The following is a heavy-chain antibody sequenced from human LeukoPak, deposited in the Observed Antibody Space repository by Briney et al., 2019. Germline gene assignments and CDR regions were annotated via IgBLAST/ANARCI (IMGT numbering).Heavy chain of an antibody. D-gene: IGHD6-6*01. J-gene: IGHJ4*02. CDR1: GFTFDDYA. Sequence: GRSLRLSCAASGFTFDDYAMHWVRQAPGKGLEWVSGISWNSGSIGHADSVKGRFTISRDSAKNSLYLQMNSLRAEDTALYYCAKDTGSSSYYFDYWGQGTLVTVSS. V-gene: IGHV3-9*01. CDR3: AKDTGSSSYYFDY. CDR2: ISWNSGSI.